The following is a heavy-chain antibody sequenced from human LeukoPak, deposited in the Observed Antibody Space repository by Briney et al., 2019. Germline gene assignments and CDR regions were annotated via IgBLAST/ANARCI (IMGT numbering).Heavy chain of an antibody. CDR1: GGSISSYY. D-gene: IGHD4-17*01. Sequence: SETLSLTCTVSGGSISSYYWSWIRQPPGKGLEWIGYIYYSGSTNYNPPPKSRVTISVDTSKNQFSLKLSSVTAADTAVYYCARGGYGDYVDGTLHNWFDPWGQGTLVTVAS. CDR3: ARGGYGDYVDGTLHNWFDP. CDR2: IYYSGST. V-gene: IGHV4-59*01. J-gene: IGHJ5*02.